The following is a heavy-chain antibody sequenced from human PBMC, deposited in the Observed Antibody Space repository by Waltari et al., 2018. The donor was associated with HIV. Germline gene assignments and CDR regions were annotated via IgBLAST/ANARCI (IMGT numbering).Heavy chain of an antibody. D-gene: IGHD6-19*01. Sequence: EVQLVESGGGLVQPGGSLRLSCAASGFTFRSYSMNWVRQAPGKGLEWVSYISSSSSTIYYADSVKGRFTISRDNAKNSLYLQMNSLRAEDTAVYYCARDAMAGTWSFDYWGQGTLVTVSS. CDR2: ISSSSSTI. J-gene: IGHJ4*02. V-gene: IGHV3-48*01. CDR1: GFTFRSYS. CDR3: ARDAMAGTWSFDY.